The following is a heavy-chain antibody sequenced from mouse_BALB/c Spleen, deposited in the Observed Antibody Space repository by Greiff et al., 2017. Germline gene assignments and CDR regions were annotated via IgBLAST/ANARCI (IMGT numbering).Heavy chain of an antibody. CDR2: ISSGGSYT. J-gene: IGHJ3*01. V-gene: IGHV5-6*01. D-gene: IGHD3-1*01. Sequence: EVQGVESGGGLVKPGGSLKLSCAASGFTFSSYAMSWVRQTPEKRLEWVASISSGGSYTYYPDSVKGRFTISRDNAKNTLYLQMSSLKSEDTAMYYCARRGSSGSWFAYWGQGTLVTVSA. CDR1: GFTFSSYA. CDR3: ARRGSSGSWFAY.